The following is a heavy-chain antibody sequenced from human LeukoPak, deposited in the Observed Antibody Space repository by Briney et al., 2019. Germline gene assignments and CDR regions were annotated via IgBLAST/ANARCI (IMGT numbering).Heavy chain of an antibody. Sequence: GGSLRLSCAASGFTFSSYSMNWVRQAPGKGLEWVSYISSSSSTIYYADSVKGRFTISRDNAKNSLYLQMNSLRADDTAVYYCARGGGYDSFDYWGQGTQVTVSS. CDR2: ISSSSSTI. D-gene: IGHD5-12*01. J-gene: IGHJ4*02. V-gene: IGHV3-48*01. CDR3: ARGGGYDSFDY. CDR1: GFTFSSYS.